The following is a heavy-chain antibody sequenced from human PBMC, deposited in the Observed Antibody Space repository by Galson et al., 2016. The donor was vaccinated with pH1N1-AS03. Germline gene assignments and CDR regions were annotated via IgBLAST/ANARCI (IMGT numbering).Heavy chain of an antibody. CDR1: GFTFSNFW. CDR2: IDPSDSYV. J-gene: IGHJ6*03. D-gene: IGHD3-3*01. Sequence: QSGAEVKKPGESLTISCQGSGFTFSNFWISWVRLKPGKGLEWMGGIDPSDSYVKYNPYFQGHVTLSVDKSINTAYLNWCRLEVSDTAMYFCARHHDFWSGPGYFYLDVWGKGTTVSVSS. V-gene: IGHV5-10-1*01. CDR3: ARHHDFWSGPGYFYLDV.